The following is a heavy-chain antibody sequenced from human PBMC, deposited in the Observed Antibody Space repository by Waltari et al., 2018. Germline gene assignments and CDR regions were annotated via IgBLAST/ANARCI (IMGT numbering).Heavy chain of an antibody. Sequence: QLQLQESGPGLVKPSETLSLPCTVSGCSLSSSSYYWGWIRQPPQRGLGWIGRFYYTWHTWYHRSLKSRFTISVNTSKNQFSLKLSSVTAADTAVYYCAFTLGYCSGGSCYHDYYYYYGMDVWGQGTTVTVSS. CDR1: GCSLSSSSYY. CDR3: AFTLGYCSGGSCYHDYYYYYGMDV. J-gene: IGHJ6*02. V-gene: IGHV4-39*01. D-gene: IGHD2-15*01. CDR2: FYYTWHT.